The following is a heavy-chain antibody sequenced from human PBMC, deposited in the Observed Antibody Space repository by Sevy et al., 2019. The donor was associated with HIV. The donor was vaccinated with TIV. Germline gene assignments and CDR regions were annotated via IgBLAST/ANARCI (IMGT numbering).Heavy chain of an antibody. Sequence: GGSLRLSCAASGFTFSSYAMHWVRQAPGKGLEWVAVISYDGGNKYYADSVKGRFTISRDNSKNTLYLQMNSLRAEDTAVYYCAGSSSWFDYFDYWGQGTLVTVSS. V-gene: IGHV3-30-3*01. J-gene: IGHJ4*02. CDR1: GFTFSSYA. D-gene: IGHD6-13*01. CDR2: ISYDGGNK. CDR3: AGSSSWFDYFDY.